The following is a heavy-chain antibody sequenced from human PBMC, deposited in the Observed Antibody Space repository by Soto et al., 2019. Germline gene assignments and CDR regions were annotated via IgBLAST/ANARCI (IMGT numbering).Heavy chain of an antibody. J-gene: IGHJ4*02. CDR3: AKSILSSRTKEIDY. CDR2: ISGSGGST. D-gene: IGHD6-13*01. V-gene: IGHV3-23*01. CDR1: GFTFSSYA. Sequence: PGGSLRLSCAASGFTFSSYAMSWVRQAPGKGLEWVSAISGSGGSTYYADSVKGRFTISRDNSKNTLYLQMNSLRAEDTAVYYCAKSILSSRTKEIDYWGQGTLVTVPS.